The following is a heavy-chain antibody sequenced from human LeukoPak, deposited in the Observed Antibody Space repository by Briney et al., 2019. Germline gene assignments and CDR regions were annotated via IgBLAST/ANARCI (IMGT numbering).Heavy chain of an antibody. J-gene: IGHJ3*02. CDR2: IHPNSGGA. Sequence: WIHPNSGGANHAQKFQGRVTVTRDTSISTAYMELSRLRSDDTALYYCAGSAQWLVPYAFDIWGQGTMVTVSS. D-gene: IGHD6-19*01. V-gene: IGHV1-2*02. CDR3: AGSAQWLVPYAFDI.